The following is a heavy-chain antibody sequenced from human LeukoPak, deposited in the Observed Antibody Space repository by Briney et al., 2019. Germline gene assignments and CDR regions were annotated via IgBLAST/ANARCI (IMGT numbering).Heavy chain of an antibody. CDR3: ARDRESSFDY. D-gene: IGHD3-10*01. J-gene: IGHJ4*02. V-gene: IGHV3-48*02. CDR2: IAGSTI. Sequence: GGSLRLSCAASGFTFSSYSMNWVRQAPGKGLQWVSYIAGSTIYYADSAKGRFTISRDNARNSLYLQMNSLRDDDTAVYYCARDRESSFDYWGQGTLVTVSS. CDR1: GFTFSSYS.